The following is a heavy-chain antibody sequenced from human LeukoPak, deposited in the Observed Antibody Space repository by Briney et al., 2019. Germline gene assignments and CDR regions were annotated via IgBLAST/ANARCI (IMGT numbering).Heavy chain of an antibody. CDR2: ISGTSNYK. CDR3: AAEKEIPFRDGYYVRVHFDY. J-gene: IGHJ4*02. CDR1: GFTFTAYT. V-gene: IGHV3-21*01. D-gene: IGHD3-10*02. Sequence: PGGSLRLSCAASGFTFTAYTMNWVRQAPGRGLEWVSSISGTSNYKYYRDSVKGRFTISRDNAKNSLYLQMGSLRAEDTAFYYCAAEKEIPFRDGYYVRVHFDYWGQGSLVTVSS.